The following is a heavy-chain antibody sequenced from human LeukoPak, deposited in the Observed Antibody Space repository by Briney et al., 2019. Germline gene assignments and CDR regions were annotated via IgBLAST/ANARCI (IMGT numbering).Heavy chain of an antibody. V-gene: IGHV1-18*01. CDR2: ISAYNGNT. CDR1: GYTFTSYG. Sequence: ASVKVSCKASGYTFTSYGISWVRQAPGQGLEWMGWISAYNGNTNYAQKLQGRVTMTTDTSTSTAYMELRSLRSDDTAVYYCARDTYCGGDCQSRDAFDIWGQGTMVTVSS. D-gene: IGHD2-21*01. CDR3: ARDTYCGGDCQSRDAFDI. J-gene: IGHJ3*02.